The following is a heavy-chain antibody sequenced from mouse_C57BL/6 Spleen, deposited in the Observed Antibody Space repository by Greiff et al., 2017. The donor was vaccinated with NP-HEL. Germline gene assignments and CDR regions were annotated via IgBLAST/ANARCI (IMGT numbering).Heavy chain of an antibody. CDR3: ARFDYYGSYYFDY. CDR1: GYTFTDYY. J-gene: IGHJ2*01. V-gene: IGHV1-26*01. CDR2: INPNNGGT. D-gene: IGHD1-1*01. Sequence: VQLKQSGPELVKPGASVKISCKASGYTFTDYYMNWVKQSHGKSLEWIGDINPNNGGTSYNQKFKGKATLTVDKSSSTAYMELRSLTSEDSAVYYCARFDYYGSYYFDYWGQGTTLTVSS.